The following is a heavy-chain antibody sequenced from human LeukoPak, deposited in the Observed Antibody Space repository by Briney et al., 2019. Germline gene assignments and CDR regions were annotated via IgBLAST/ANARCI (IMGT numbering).Heavy chain of an antibody. CDR3: AKLGTMTTVTTSDY. CDR2: ISYDGSNK. V-gene: IGHV3-30*18. CDR1: GFTFSSYG. J-gene: IGHJ4*02. Sequence: GGSLRLSCAASGFTFSSYGMHWVRQAPGKGLEWVAVISYDGSNKYYADSVKGRFTISRDNSKNTLYLQMNSLRAEDMAVYYCAKLGTMTTVTTSDYWGQGTLVTVSS. D-gene: IGHD4-17*01.